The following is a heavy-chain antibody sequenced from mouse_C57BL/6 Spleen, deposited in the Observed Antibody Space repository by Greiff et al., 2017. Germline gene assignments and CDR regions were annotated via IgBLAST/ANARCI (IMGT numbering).Heavy chain of an antibody. J-gene: IGHJ2*01. CDR1: GYSFTGYY. V-gene: IGHV1-42*01. CDR2: INPSNGGT. CDR3: ARGLASFDY. Sequence: VQLQQSGPELVKPGASVKISCKASGYSFTGYYINWVKQSPEKSLEWIGEINPSNGGTTYNQKFKAKATLTVDKSSSTAYMQLNSLTSAYSAVYYCARGLASFDYWGQGTTLTVSS. D-gene: IGHD6-1*01.